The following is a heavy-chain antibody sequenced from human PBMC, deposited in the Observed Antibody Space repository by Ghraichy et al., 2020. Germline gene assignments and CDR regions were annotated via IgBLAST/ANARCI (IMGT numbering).Heavy chain of an antibody. CDR1: GYSFNTHV. CDR2: VSAYTGDT. Sequence: ASLKVSGKTSGYSFNTHVINWVRQAPGQGLEWVGWVSAYTGDTDYAQKFQGRVTMTTDTSTTTAYMELKSLRSDDTAVYFCAREHRFTFGFLDYWGQGALVTVSS. D-gene: IGHD5-18*01. J-gene: IGHJ4*02. V-gene: IGHV1-18*01. CDR3: AREHRFTFGFLDY.